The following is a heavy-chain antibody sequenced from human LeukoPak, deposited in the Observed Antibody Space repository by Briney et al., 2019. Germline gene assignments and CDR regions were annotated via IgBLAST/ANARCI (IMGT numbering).Heavy chain of an antibody. Sequence: QPGGSLRLSCAASGFTFSSYAMHWVRQAPGKGLEYVSAISSNGGSTYYANSVKGRFTISRDNSKNTLFVQMNSLRAEDTAVYYCAKGQFDHLGDTIHFDYWGQGTLVTVSS. CDR2: ISSNGGST. CDR1: GFTFSSYA. V-gene: IGHV3-64*01. J-gene: IGHJ4*02. D-gene: IGHD2-21*02. CDR3: AKGQFDHLGDTIHFDY.